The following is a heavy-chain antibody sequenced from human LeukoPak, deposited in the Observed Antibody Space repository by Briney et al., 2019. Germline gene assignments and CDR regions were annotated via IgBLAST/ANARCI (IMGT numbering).Heavy chain of an antibody. J-gene: IGHJ6*04. D-gene: IGHD4-17*01. CDR2: IYYSGST. CDR1: GGFISSGAYY. V-gene: IGHV4-31*02. CDR3: ARHHDYVKGYFYGMDV. Sequence: SETLSLTCSVSGGFISSGAYYWSWIRQHPGKGLEWIGYIYYSGSTYYNPSLKSRVTISVDTSKNQFSLNLSSVTDADTAVYYCARHHDYVKGYFYGMDVCGKGTTVTVSS.